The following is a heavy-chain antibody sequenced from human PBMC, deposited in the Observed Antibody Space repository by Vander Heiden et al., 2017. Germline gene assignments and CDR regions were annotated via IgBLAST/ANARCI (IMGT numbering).Heavy chain of an antibody. Sequence: EVQLVESGGGLVKPGGSLRLSCAASGFTFSSYSRNGVRQAPGKGLEWVSSISSSSSYIYYADSVKGRFTISRDNAKNSLYLQMNSLRAEDTAVYYCARDAGIVVVPAAMGRWGQGTLVTVSS. V-gene: IGHV3-21*01. CDR2: ISSSSSYI. J-gene: IGHJ4*02. CDR3: ARDAGIVVVPAAMGR. D-gene: IGHD2-2*01. CDR1: GFTFSSYS.